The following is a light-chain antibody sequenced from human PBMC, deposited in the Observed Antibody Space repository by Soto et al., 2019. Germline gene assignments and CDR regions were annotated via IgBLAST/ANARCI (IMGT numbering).Light chain of an antibody. J-gene: IGLJ2*01. CDR1: SSNIGAGFD. CDR2: AND. V-gene: IGLV1-40*01. Sequence: QSVLTQPPSVSGAPGQRLTISCAGTSSNIGAGFDVHWYQQLPGTAPKLLIYANDDRPSGVPDRFSGSTSGTSASLAITGLQAEDAADYYCSSFTTGNTVLFGGGTKLTVL. CDR3: SSFTTGNTVL.